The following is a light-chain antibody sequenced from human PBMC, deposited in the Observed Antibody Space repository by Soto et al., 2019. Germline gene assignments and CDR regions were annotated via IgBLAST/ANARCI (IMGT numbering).Light chain of an antibody. CDR1: SSDVGGYNY. CDR3: CSYAGRYPFV. V-gene: IGLV2-11*01. J-gene: IGLJ1*01. Sequence: QSVLTQPRSVSGSPGPSVTISCTGTSSDVGGYNYVSWYQHHPGKAPKLMIYDVDKRPSGVPGRFSGSKSGNTASLTISGLQAEDEADSYCCSYAGRYPFVFGTGTNVTVL. CDR2: DVD.